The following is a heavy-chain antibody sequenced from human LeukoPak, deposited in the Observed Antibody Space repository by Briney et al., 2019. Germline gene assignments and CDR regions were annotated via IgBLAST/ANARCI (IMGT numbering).Heavy chain of an antibody. CDR2: ISHSGST. CDR1: NGSFSAYY. J-gene: IGHJ6*04. CDR3: ARRYCSGGSCYMRGYYGMDV. V-gene: IGHV4-34*01. Sequence: PSETLSLTCAVSNGSFSAYYWSWIRQSPGKGLQWIGEISHSGSTNYNPSLTLRVSISLDTSKNQFSLRLSSVSAADTAVYFCARRYCSGGSCYMRGYYGMDVWATGTTVIVSS. D-gene: IGHD2-15*01.